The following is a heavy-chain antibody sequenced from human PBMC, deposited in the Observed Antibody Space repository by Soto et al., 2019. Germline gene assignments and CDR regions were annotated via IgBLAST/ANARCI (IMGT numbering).Heavy chain of an antibody. CDR2: INPGNGNT. V-gene: IGHV1-3*01. CDR1: GYSFTNFA. Sequence: WASVKVSCKASGYSFTNFAIHWVRQAPGQRPEWMGWINPGNGNTKYSQKLQGRVTITSDTSARTAYVDLSTLRSEDTAMYYCARGPTEQLVLPYFDCWGQGTLVTVSS. D-gene: IGHD6-6*01. CDR3: ARGPTEQLVLPYFDC. J-gene: IGHJ4*02.